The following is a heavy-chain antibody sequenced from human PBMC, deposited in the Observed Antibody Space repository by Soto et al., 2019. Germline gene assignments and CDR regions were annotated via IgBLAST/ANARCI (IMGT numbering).Heavy chain of an antibody. V-gene: IGHV1-69*12. CDR2: IVPIFRTT. CDR3: AREASAPGTFREDASDI. CDR1: GDTFSNYA. D-gene: IGHD1-7*01. Sequence: QVQRVQSGAEVKKSGSSVKVACKVSGDTFSNYAINWVRRAPGQGLEWMGAIVPIFRTTNYAQKFQGRVTITADESTITAYMELSRLRSDDTATYYCAREASAPGTFREDASDIWGQGTKVTVSS. J-gene: IGHJ3*02.